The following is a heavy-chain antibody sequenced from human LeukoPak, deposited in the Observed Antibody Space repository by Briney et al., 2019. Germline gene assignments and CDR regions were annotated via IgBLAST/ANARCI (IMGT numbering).Heavy chain of an antibody. D-gene: IGHD3-3*01. CDR2: IYYSGST. CDR1: GGSISSYY. CDR3: ARHAITIFGVVIITDYGMDV. Sequence: SETLSLTCTVSGGSISSYYWSWIRQPPGKGLEWIGYIYYSGSTNYNPSLKSRVTISVDTSKNQFSLKLSSVTAADTAVYYCARHAITIFGVVIITDYGMDVWGQGTTATVSS. J-gene: IGHJ6*02. V-gene: IGHV4-59*08.